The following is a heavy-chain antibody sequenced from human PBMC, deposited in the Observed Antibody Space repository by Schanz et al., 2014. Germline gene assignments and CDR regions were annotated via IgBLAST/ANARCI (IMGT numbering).Heavy chain of an antibody. D-gene: IGHD5-12*01. V-gene: IGHV1-18*01. CDR2: ISAYNGNT. Sequence: QVHLVQSGPEVKKPGATVKVSCKASGYIFINSGISWVRQAPGQGLEWMGWISAYNGNTKYPQKLQGRVTITRDTSASTAYMELSSLRSEDTAVYSCARGIGGYGANNYFDYWGQGTLVNVSS. J-gene: IGHJ4*02. CDR1: GYIFINSG. CDR3: ARGIGGYGANNYFDY.